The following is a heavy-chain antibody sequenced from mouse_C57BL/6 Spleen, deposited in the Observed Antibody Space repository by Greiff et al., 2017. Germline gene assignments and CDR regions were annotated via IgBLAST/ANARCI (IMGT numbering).Heavy chain of an antibody. CDR2: IDPEPGGP. V-gene: IGHV1-15*01. CDR3: TSPPDGYFFAY. D-gene: IGHD2-3*01. J-gene: IGHJ3*01. Sequence: QVQLKQSGAELVRPGASVTLSCKASGYTFTDYEMHWVKQTPVHGLEWIGAIDPEPGGPAYNQKFKGKAILTADKSSSTAYMELRSLTSEDSAVYYCTSPPDGYFFAYWGQGTLVTVSA. CDR1: GYTFTDYE.